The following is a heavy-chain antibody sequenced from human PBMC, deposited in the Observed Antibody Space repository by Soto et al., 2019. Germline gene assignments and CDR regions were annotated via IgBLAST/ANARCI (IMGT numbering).Heavy chain of an antibody. CDR1: GYTFFTYD. CDR3: ARKHGPTTAENWFDP. V-gene: IGHV1-18*01. D-gene: IGHD5-12*01. Sequence: VHLVQSGVEVKTPGASVKVSCQASGYTFFTYDISWVRQAPGQGLEWLGWISTYSGDTKYAQKFQGRVTMTTDTSTTTAYLELRSLRSGATAVYYCARKHGPTTAENWFDPWGQGTLVTGSS. CDR2: ISTYSGDT. J-gene: IGHJ5*02.